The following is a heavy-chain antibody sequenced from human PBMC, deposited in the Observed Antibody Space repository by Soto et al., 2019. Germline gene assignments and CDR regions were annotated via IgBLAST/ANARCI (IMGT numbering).Heavy chain of an antibody. CDR3: ARLTSGYYANFDY. CDR2: IYYTGST. CDR1: GGSISSYY. D-gene: IGHD3-22*01. V-gene: IGHV4-59*08. J-gene: IGHJ4*02. Sequence: QVQLQESGPGLVKPSETLFLTCTVSGGSISSYYSSWVRQPPGKGLEWIGYIYYTGSTNYNPSLKSRVTISLDTSKNQFSLKLSSVTAADTAVYYCARLTSGYYANFDYWGQGTLVTVSS.